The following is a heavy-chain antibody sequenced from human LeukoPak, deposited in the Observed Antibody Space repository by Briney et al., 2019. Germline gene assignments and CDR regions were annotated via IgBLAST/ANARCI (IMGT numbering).Heavy chain of an antibody. Sequence: GGSLRLSCAASGFTVSNNFMSWVRQAPGKGLEWVAVISYDGRNKYYADSVKGRSTISRDNSKNTLYLQMNSLRAEDTAVYYCARDWWNYYNTSGYFFWGQGTLVTVSS. D-gene: IGHD3-22*01. V-gene: IGHV3-30*03. CDR1: GFTVSNNF. CDR2: ISYDGRNK. CDR3: ARDWWNYYNTSGYFF. J-gene: IGHJ4*02.